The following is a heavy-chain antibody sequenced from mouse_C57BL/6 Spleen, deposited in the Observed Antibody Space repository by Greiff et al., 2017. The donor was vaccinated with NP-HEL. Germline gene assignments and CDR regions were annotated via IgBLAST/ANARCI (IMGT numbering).Heavy chain of an antibody. D-gene: IGHD3-2*02. Sequence: EVKLQESGPELVKPGASVKIPCKASGYTFTDYNMDWVKQSHGKSLEWIGDINPNNGGTIYNQKFKGKATLTVDKSSSTAYMELRSLTSEDTAVYYCARSVAQAPRRYYFDYWGQGTTLTVSS. CDR3: ARSVAQAPRRYYFDY. CDR2: INPNNGGT. CDR1: GYTFTDYN. J-gene: IGHJ2*01. V-gene: IGHV1-18*01.